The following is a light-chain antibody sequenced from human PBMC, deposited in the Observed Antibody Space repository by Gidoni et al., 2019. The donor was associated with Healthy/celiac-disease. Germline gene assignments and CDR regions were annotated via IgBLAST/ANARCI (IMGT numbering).Light chain of an antibody. Sequence: HMTQSPSTLSASVGDRVTITCRASQSISSWLAWYQQKPGKAPKLLIYKASSLESGVPSRCSGSGSGTKFTLTISSLQPDEVATYYWQQNMGWTFGQGTKVEIK. J-gene: IGKJ1*01. CDR1: QSISSW. CDR2: KAS. CDR3: QQNMGWT. V-gene: IGKV1-5*03.